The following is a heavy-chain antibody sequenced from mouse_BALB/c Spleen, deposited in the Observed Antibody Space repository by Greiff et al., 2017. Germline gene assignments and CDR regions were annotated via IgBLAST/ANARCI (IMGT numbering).Heavy chain of an antibody. CDR3: ARHEDRRLRQAWFAY. Sequence: QVQLKESGAELVKPGASVKLSCKASGYTFTEYIIHWVKQRSGQGLEWIGWFYPGSGSIKYNEKFKDKATLTADKSSSTVYMELSRLTSEDSAVYFCARHEDRRLRQAWFAYWGQGTLVTVSA. CDR1: GYTFTEYI. V-gene: IGHV1-62-2*01. J-gene: IGHJ3*01. CDR2: FYPGSGSI. D-gene: IGHD2-2*01.